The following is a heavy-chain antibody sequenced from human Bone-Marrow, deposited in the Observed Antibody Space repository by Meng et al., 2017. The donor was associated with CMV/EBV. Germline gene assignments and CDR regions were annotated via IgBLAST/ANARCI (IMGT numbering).Heavy chain of an antibody. V-gene: IGHV3-11*01. CDR2: ISGSGTTI. CDR3: ARYRVGTFGY. J-gene: IGHJ4*02. CDR1: GFTFSDYY. D-gene: IGHD2-21*02. Sequence: GESLKISCAASGFTFSDYYMSWSRQAPGKGLKWVSYISGSGTTIYYADSVKGRFTISRDNAMTSLYLQMNSLRAEDTAVYYCARYRVGTFGYWGQGTLVTVSS.